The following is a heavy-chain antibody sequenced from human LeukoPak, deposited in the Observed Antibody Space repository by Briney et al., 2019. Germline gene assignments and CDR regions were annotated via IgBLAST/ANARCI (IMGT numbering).Heavy chain of an antibody. CDR1: GHSISSGDYY. CDR2: IYYSGST. J-gene: IGHJ4*02. CDR3: ARGGYSYGIGPPDY. V-gene: IGHV4-30-4*01. Sequence: ASQTLSLTCTVSGHSISSGDYYWGWLREPGGKGLEWIEYIYYSGSTYYNPSLKSRVTISVDTSKNQFSLKLSSVPAADTAVYYCARGGYSYGIGPPDYWGQGTLVTVSS. D-gene: IGHD5-18*01.